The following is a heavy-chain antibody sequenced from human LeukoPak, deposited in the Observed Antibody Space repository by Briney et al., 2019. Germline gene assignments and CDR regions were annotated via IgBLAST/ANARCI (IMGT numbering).Heavy chain of an antibody. J-gene: IGHJ4*02. V-gene: IGHV3-23*01. CDR1: EFTFDSYA. Sequence: GGSLRLSCAASEFTFDSYAMNWVRQAPGKGLEWVSAISGSGANTYYANSVKGRFTISRDNSKGTLFLQMDSPRAEDTAIYYCAKTSVSSGWPELFDFWGQGTLVTVSS. CDR2: ISGSGANT. D-gene: IGHD6-19*01. CDR3: AKTSVSSGWPELFDF.